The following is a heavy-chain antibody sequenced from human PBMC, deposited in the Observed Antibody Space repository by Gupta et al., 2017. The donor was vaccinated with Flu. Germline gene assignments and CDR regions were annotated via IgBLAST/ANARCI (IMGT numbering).Heavy chain of an antibody. D-gene: IGHD3-3*01. Sequence: APGKGLEWVAVIWYDGSNKYYADSVKGRFTISRDNSKNTLYLQMNSLRAEDTAVYYCARDAYYYDFWSGYPSLGSYYYMDVWGKGTTVTVSS. V-gene: IGHV3-33*01. CDR3: ARDAYYYDFWSGYPSLGSYYYMDV. J-gene: IGHJ6*03. CDR2: IWYDGSNK.